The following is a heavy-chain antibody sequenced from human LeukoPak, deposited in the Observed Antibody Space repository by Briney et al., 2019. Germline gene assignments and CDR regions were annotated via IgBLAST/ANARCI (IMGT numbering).Heavy chain of an antibody. D-gene: IGHD1-14*01. J-gene: IGHJ4*02. Sequence: ASVTVSCKTSGDMFISNYIFWVRPAPGQGLEWVGWINPTHGDTDSAEKIKGRVTLTRDTATTTAYLELSHLRADDKAVYFCAFGTLHGRKHWGRGSRLTVSS. CDR2: INPTHGDT. CDR3: AFGTLHGRKH. V-gene: IGHV1-2*02. CDR1: GDMFISNY.